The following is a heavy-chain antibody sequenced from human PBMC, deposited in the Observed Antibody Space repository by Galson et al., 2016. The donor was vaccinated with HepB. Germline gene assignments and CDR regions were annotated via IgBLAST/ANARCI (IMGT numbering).Heavy chain of an antibody. CDR3: SRVRGFSYGSDMDV. Sequence: SETLSLTCTVSGYSISSGYYWGWIRQPPGKGLEWIWSIYHCGSTNYNPSLKSRVTISVDTSKNQFSLKLSSVTAADTALYYCSRVRGFSYGSDMDVWGQGTTVTVSS. V-gene: IGHV4-38-2*02. J-gene: IGHJ6*02. CDR1: GYSISSGYY. D-gene: IGHD5-18*01. CDR2: IYHCGST.